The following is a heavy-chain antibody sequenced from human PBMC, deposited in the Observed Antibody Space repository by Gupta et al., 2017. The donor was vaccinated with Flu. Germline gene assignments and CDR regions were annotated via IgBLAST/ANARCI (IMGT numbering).Heavy chain of an antibody. Sequence: YLHWVRQAPGQGLEWMGIITPGGGSTSYAQKFQGRVIMTSDTSTSTVYMELSSLRSEDTAVYYCARDPSRVRGTLDVWGQGTMVTVSS. V-gene: IGHV1-46*01. J-gene: IGHJ3*01. D-gene: IGHD2-2*01. CDR2: ITPGGGST. CDR3: ARDPSRVRGTLDV. CDR1: Y.